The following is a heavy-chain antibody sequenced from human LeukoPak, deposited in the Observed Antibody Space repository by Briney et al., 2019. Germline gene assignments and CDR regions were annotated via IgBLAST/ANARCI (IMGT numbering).Heavy chain of an antibody. V-gene: IGHV3-23*01. CDR3: AKSGGVRFDP. Sequence: PGGSLRLSCAASGFTFSSFGMRWVRQAPGKGLEWVSAISGSGGTTYYADSVKGRFTISRDNSKKTMYLQMKSLRAEDTAVYYCAKSGGVRFDPWGQGTLVTVSS. CDR2: ISGSGGTT. CDR1: GFTFSSFG. J-gene: IGHJ5*02. D-gene: IGHD3-16*01.